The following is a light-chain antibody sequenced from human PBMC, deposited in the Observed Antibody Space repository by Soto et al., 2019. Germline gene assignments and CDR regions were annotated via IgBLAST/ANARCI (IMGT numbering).Light chain of an antibody. CDR1: ESISTW. CDR3: QQYCRYSLT. Sequence: DIQMTQSPSTLSASVGDRVTITCRASESISTWLAWYQQKTGKAPKLLIYKASTLESGVPSRFSGGGSGTEFTLTISSLQPDDFANYYCQQYCRYSLTFGGGTKVEIK. CDR2: KAS. J-gene: IGKJ4*01. V-gene: IGKV1-5*03.